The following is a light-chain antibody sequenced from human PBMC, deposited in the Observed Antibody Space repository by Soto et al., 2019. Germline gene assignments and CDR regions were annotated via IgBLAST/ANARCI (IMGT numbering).Light chain of an antibody. CDR3: QQYASSYT. V-gene: IGKV3-20*01. J-gene: IGKJ2*01. Sequence: EVVLTQSPGTLSLSPGERATLSCRASQSVSSNYLAWYQQKPGQASRLLIYGASSRATGISDRVSGSGSGTDFTLTISRLEPEDFAVYYCQQYASSYTFGQGTKLEI. CDR1: QSVSSNY. CDR2: GAS.